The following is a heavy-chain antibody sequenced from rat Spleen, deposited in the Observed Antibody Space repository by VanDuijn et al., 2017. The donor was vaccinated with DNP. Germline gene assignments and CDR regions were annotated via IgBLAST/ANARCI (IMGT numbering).Heavy chain of an antibody. Sequence: QVQLKESGPGLVQPSQTLSLTCTVAGFSLTSYNVHWVRQPPGKALEWMGAIWNTGGTQYNSALRSRLSISKDTSKSQVFLKMNSLQTEDTATYYCARERYANGGYAMDAWGQGASVTVSS. CDR1: GFSLTSYN. D-gene: IGHD1-11*01. J-gene: IGHJ4*01. CDR3: ARERYANGGYAMDA. V-gene: IGHV2-41*01. CDR2: IWNTGGT.